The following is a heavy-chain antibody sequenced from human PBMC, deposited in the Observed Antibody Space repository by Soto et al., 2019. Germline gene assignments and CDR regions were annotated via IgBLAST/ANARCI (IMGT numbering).Heavy chain of an antibody. Sequence: QVHLVQSGAEVKKPGASVKVSCKASRDTFTGYYMHCVRQAPGQGLEWMGWINPNSGGTNYAQKFQGRVTMTRDTSISTVYMELSRLRSDDTAVYSCARARIPDAFDIWGQGTMVTVSS. CDR3: ARARIPDAFDI. J-gene: IGHJ3*02. V-gene: IGHV1-2*02. CDR1: RDTFTGYY. CDR2: INPNSGGT.